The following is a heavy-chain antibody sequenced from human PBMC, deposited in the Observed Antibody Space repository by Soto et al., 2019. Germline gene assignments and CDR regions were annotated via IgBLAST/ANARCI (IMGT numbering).Heavy chain of an antibody. V-gene: IGHV3-74*01. J-gene: IGHJ5*02. CDR1: GFAFSTKW. D-gene: IGHD1-26*01. CDR3: ARIPYSDTDPCP. CDR2: INIDGTPT. Sequence: EVQLVESGGGLVQPGGSLRLSCAASGFAFSTKWMHWVRQGPGKGLVWVSRINIDGTPTNYADSVKGRFTISRDNAKNMLYLQMDSLRAEDTAVYYCARIPYSDTDPCPWGQGTLVTVSS.